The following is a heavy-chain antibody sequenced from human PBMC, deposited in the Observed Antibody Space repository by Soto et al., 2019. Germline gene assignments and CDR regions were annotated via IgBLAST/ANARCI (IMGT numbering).Heavy chain of an antibody. CDR1: GFTFSGSA. V-gene: IGHV3-13*01. D-gene: IGHD4-17*01. CDR2: IGTAGDT. Sequence: GGSLRLSCAASGFTFSGSAMHWVRQATGKGLEWVSAIGTAGDTYYPGSVKGRFTISRENAKNSLYLQMNSLRAEDTAVYYCARVTYGDYQEPTFDHWGQGTLVTVSS. CDR3: ARVTYGDYQEPTFDH. J-gene: IGHJ4*02.